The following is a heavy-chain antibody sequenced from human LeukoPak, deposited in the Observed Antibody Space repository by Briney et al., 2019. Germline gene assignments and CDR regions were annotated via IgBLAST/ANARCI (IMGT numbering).Heavy chain of an antibody. V-gene: IGHV3-23*01. CDR2: ISGSGGST. D-gene: IGHD3-3*01. Sequence: PGGSLRLSCAASGFTFSSYAMSWVRQAPGKGLEWVSAISGSGGSTYYADSVKGRFTISRDNSKNALYLQMNSLRAEDTAVYYCAKAPVVVTRPPLYWGQGTLVTVSS. CDR1: GFTFSSYA. CDR3: AKAPVVVTRPPLY. J-gene: IGHJ4*02.